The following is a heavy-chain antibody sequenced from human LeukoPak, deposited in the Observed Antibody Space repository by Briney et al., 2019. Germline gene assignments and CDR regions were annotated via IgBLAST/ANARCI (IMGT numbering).Heavy chain of an antibody. CDR2: ISGSGGDT. CDR3: AREARGSSTWSTGGPFDY. CDR1: GFSFSTYA. D-gene: IGHD6-13*01. Sequence: PGGSLRLSCAASGFSFSTYAMSWVRQAPGKGLEWVSVISGSGGDTDYADSVKGRFTISRDNSKNTLFLQMNSLRVEDTALYYCAREARGSSTWSTGGPFDYWGQGALVTVSP. V-gene: IGHV3-23*01. J-gene: IGHJ4*02.